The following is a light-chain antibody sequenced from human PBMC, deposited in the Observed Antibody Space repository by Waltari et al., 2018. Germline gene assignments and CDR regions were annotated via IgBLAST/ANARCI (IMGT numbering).Light chain of an antibody. Sequence: DIVMTQSPDSLAVSRGERATINCKSSQSVLHSSNNRNFLAWYQQKPGQPPKLLISWASTRESGVPDRFSGSGSATDFTLTISSLQAEDVAVYYCQQYYSTPPTFGGGTKVEIK. CDR1: QSVLHSSNNRNF. CDR2: WAS. J-gene: IGKJ4*01. V-gene: IGKV4-1*01. CDR3: QQYYSTPPT.